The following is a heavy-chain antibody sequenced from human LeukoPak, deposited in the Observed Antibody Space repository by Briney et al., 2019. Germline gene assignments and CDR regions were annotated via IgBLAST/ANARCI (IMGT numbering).Heavy chain of an antibody. D-gene: IGHD5-24*01. V-gene: IGHV3-30*18. J-gene: IGHJ5*02. Sequence: GGSLRLSCAASGFTFSSYGTHWVRQAPGRGLEWVAVISYDGSNKYYADSVKGRFTISRDNSKNTLYLQMNSLRAEDTAVYYCAKDWRDGYNLPWFDPWGQGTLVTVSS. CDR1: GFTFSSYG. CDR3: AKDWRDGYNLPWFDP. CDR2: ISYDGSNK.